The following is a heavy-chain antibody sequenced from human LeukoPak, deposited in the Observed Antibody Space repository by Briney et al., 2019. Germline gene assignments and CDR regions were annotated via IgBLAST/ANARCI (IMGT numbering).Heavy chain of an antibody. Sequence: SVKVSCKASGDTFSSYAISWVRQAPGQGLEWMGGIIPIFGTANYAQKFQGRVTITADESTSTAYMELSSLRSEDTAVYYCAIKVGYSSGWDDWYFDLWGRGTLVTVSS. J-gene: IGHJ2*01. CDR1: GDTFSSYA. V-gene: IGHV1-69*13. CDR2: IIPIFGTA. CDR3: AIKVGYSSGWDDWYFDL. D-gene: IGHD6-19*01.